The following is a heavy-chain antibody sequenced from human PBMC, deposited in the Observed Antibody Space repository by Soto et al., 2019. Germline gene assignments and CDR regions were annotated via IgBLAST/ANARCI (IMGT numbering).Heavy chain of an antibody. CDR3: ARDPRGYWSSTSCYVGHAFDI. D-gene: IGHD2-2*01. CDR2: IYSGGST. Sequence: GGSLRLSCAASGFTVSSNYMSWVRQAPGKGLEWVSVIYSGGSTYYADSVKGRFTISRDNSKNTLYLQMNSLRAEDTAVYYYARDPRGYWSSTSCYVGHAFDIWGQGTMVTVSS. J-gene: IGHJ3*02. V-gene: IGHV3-66*01. CDR1: GFTVSSNY.